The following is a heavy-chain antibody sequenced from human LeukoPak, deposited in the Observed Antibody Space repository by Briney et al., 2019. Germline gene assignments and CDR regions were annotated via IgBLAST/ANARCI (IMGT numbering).Heavy chain of an antibody. CDR2: INPNSGGT. CDR3: ARGLITIFGVVIGYFDY. J-gene: IGHJ4*02. V-gene: IGHV1-2*02. Sequence: GASVKVSCKASGYTFTGCYMHWVRQAPGQGLEWMGWINPNSGGTNYAQKFQGRVTMTRDTSISTAYMELSRLRSDDTAVYYCARGLITIFGVVIGYFDYWGQGTLVTVSS. D-gene: IGHD3-3*01. CDR1: GYTFTGCY.